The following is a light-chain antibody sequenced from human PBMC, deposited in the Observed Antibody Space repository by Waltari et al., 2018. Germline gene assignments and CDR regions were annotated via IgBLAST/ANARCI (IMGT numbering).Light chain of an antibody. CDR2: EVN. V-gene: IGLV2-14*01. Sequence: QSALTQPAAVSGSPGQSITISCTGTSSDVGGYKYVSWFQQKPGEVPKLILYEVNKRPSGVSNRFSGSKSGNTASLTISGLQAEDEADYFCSSYTRISTFVFGTGTEVSVL. CDR3: SSYTRISTFV. J-gene: IGLJ1*01. CDR1: SSDVGGYKY.